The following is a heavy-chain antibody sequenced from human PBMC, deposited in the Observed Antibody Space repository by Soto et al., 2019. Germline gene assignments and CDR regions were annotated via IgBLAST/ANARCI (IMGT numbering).Heavy chain of an antibody. J-gene: IGHJ4*02. Sequence: SETLSLTCTVSVGSISSYYWSWIRQPPGKGLEWIGYIYYSGSTNYNPSLKSRVTISVDTSKNQFSLKLSSVTAADTAVYYCARSAYGDYLFDYWGQGTLVTVSS. D-gene: IGHD4-17*01. V-gene: IGHV4-59*01. CDR1: VGSISSYY. CDR3: ARSAYGDYLFDY. CDR2: IYYSGST.